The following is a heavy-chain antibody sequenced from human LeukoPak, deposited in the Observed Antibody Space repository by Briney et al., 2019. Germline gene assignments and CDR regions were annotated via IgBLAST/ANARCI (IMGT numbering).Heavy chain of an antibody. CDR1: GFTVSSNY. CDR2: IYSGGST. CDR3: AREISRTGAFDI. Sequence: GSLRLSCAASGFTVSSNYMSWVRQAPGKGLEWVSVIYSGGSTYYADSVKGRFTISRDNSKNTLYLQMNRLRAEDTAVNYCAREISRTGAFDIWGQGTMVTVSS. V-gene: IGHV3-53*05. J-gene: IGHJ3*02. D-gene: IGHD3-3*02.